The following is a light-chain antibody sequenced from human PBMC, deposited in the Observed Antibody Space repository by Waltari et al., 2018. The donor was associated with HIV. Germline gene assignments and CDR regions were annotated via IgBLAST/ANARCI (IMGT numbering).Light chain of an antibody. J-gene: IGKJ1*01. Sequence: DIVRTQSPDSLAVSPGERATINCTSTERLYKSNNKYYLACYQQKPGQPPKLLISWASTRESGVADRFSGSGSGTDFTHTISSLQPEDVAVYCCQHYYNTPRRFGQGTKVEI. CDR3: QHYYNTPRR. CDR1: ERLYKSNNKYY. V-gene: IGKV4-1*01. CDR2: WAS.